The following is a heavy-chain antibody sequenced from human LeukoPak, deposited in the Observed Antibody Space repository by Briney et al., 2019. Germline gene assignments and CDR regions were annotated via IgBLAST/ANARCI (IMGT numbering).Heavy chain of an antibody. CDR2: ISAYNGNT. D-gene: IGHD3-22*01. V-gene: IGHV1-18*01. CDR1: GYTFTSYG. Sequence: ASVKVSCKASGYTFTSYGISWVRQAPGQGLEWMGWISAYNGNTNYAQKLQGRVTMTTDTSTSTAYMELRSLRSDDTAVYYCARSPYDSSGYYSAFDIWGQGTTVTVSS. J-gene: IGHJ3*02. CDR3: ARSPYDSSGYYSAFDI.